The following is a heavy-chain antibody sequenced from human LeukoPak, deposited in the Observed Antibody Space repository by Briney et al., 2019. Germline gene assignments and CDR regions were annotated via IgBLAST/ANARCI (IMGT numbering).Heavy chain of an antibody. Sequence: SQTLSLTCTVSGGSISSHYWSWIRQPPGKGLEWIGYIYYSGSTNYNPSLKSRVTISVDTSKNQFSLKLSSATAADTAVYYCAREGGYSGGRAFDIWGQGTMVTVSS. V-gene: IGHV4-59*11. CDR1: GGSISSHY. D-gene: IGHD3-22*01. J-gene: IGHJ3*02. CDR2: IYYSGST. CDR3: AREGGYSGGRAFDI.